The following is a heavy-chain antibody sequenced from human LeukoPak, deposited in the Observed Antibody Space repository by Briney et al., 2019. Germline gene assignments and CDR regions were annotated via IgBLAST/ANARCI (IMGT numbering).Heavy chain of an antibody. CDR2: ISAYNGNT. Sequence: ASVTVSCKASGYTFTSYGISWVRQAPGQGLEWMGWISAYNGNTNYAQKLQGRVTMTTDTSTSTAYMELRSLRSDDTAVYYCATRGGGFSYDSSPFDYWGQGTLVTVSS. D-gene: IGHD3-22*01. J-gene: IGHJ4*02. V-gene: IGHV1-18*01. CDR1: GYTFTSYG. CDR3: ATRGGGFSYDSSPFDY.